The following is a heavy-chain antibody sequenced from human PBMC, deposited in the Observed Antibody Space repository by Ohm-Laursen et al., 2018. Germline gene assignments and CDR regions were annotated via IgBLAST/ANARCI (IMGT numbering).Heavy chain of an antibody. CDR1: GYSFTNYW. CDR2: IYPGDSDA. J-gene: IGHJ5*02. D-gene: IGHD3-3*01. Sequence: RESLRISCKGSGYSFTNYWIAWVRQMPGKGLEWMGIIYPGDSDAIYSPSFQGQVTISADKSISTAYLQWSSLKTSDTAMYYCARQGVFGVNWFDPWGQGTLVTVSS. CDR3: ARQGVFGVNWFDP. V-gene: IGHV5-51*01.